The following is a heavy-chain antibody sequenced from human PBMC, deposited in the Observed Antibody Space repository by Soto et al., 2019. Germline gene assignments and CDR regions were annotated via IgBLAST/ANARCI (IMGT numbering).Heavy chain of an antibody. D-gene: IGHD2-15*01. Sequence: QLLLQESGPGLVKSSETLSLTCTVSGGSINSIYYYWGWIRQPPGKGLEWIVNIYYNATTYYTPSLKSRVTISMDTAKNQFSLQLPSVTAADTAVYHWARRSVGRCYNYWGQGTLVTVSS. J-gene: IGHJ4*02. CDR2: IYYNATT. CDR1: GGSINSIYYY. V-gene: IGHV4-39*01. CDR3: ARRSVGRCYNY.